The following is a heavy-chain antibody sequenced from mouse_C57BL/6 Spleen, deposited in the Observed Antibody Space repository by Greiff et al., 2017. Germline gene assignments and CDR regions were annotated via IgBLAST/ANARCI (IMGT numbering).Heavy chain of an antibody. CDR3: GRHGITTVVAHFDY. CDR1: GFTFSSYG. J-gene: IGHJ2*01. Sequence: EVKLVESGGDLVKPGASLKLSCAASGFTFSSYGMSWVRQTPDKRLEWVATISSGGSYTYYPDSVKGRFTISRDNAKNTLYLQMSSLKSEDTAMYYCGRHGITTVVAHFDYWGQGTTLTVSS. CDR2: ISSGGSYT. V-gene: IGHV5-6*01. D-gene: IGHD1-1*01.